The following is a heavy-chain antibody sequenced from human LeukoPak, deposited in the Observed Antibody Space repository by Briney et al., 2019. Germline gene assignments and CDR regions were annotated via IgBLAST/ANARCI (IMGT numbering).Heavy chain of an antibody. J-gene: IGHJ4*01. D-gene: IGHD3-16*01. CDR1: GGSFSGYY. Sequence: SDTLSLTCAVYGGSFSGYYCSWIRQPPGKGLEWIGEINHSGSTNYNPSLKSRVTISVDTSKNQVALKWSSVTAADTAVYYCARKGGVKYYFDYWGHGTLVTVSS. CDR3: ARKGGVKYYFDY. V-gene: IGHV4-34*01. CDR2: INHSGST.